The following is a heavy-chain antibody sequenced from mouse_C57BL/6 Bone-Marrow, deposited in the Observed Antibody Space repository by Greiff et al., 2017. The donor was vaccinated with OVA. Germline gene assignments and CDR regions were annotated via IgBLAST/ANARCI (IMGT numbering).Heavy chain of an antibody. V-gene: IGHV3-6*01. D-gene: IGHD2-3*01. CDR2: ISYDGSN. Sequence: VQLQQSGPGLVKPSQSLPLTCSVTGYSITSGYYWYWIRQFPGNKLEWMGYISYDGSNNYNPSLKNRISITRDTSTNQFFLKLNSVTTEDTATYYCARRWSSYWYFDVWGTGTTVTVSS. CDR3: ARRWSSYWYFDV. CDR1: GYSITSGYY. J-gene: IGHJ1*03.